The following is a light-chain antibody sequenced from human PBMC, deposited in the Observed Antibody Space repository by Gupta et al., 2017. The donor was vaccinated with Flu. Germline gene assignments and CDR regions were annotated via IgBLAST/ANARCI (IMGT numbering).Light chain of an antibody. V-gene: IGKV2-28*01. Sequence: VTPAEPASITCRSSQSLLQSNGYNYVDWYLQKPGQSTQLLIYVGSNRAAGVADRFSGSGSGTDFTLKISRVEAEDVGVYYCMQAIQTPRTFGQGTKVEIK. CDR1: QSLLQSNGYNY. CDR3: MQAIQTPRT. J-gene: IGKJ1*01. CDR2: VGS.